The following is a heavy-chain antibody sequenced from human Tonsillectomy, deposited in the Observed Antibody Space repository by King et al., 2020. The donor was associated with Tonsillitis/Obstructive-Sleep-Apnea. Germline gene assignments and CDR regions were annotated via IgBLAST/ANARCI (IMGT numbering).Heavy chain of an antibody. CDR1: GFTFSSYA. Sequence: VQLVESGGGVVQPGRSLRLSCAASGFTFSSYAMHWVRQAPGKGLEWVAVILYDGSNKYYVDSVKGRFTISRDNSRNTLYLQMNSLRAEDTALYYCARAGDYEDEVDAFDVWGQGTMVTVS. V-gene: IGHV3-30*01. J-gene: IGHJ3*01. D-gene: IGHD4-17*01. CDR2: ILYDGSNK. CDR3: ARAGDYEDEVDAFDV.